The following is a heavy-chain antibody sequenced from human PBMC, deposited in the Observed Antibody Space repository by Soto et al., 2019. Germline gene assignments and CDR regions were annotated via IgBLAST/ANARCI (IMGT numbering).Heavy chain of an antibody. CDR1: GYTFTSYA. D-gene: IGHD6-19*01. V-gene: IGHV1-3*01. CDR3: ARDLGGWPDY. J-gene: IGHJ4*02. CDR2: INAGNGNT. Sequence: QVQLVQSGAEVKKPGASVKVSCKTSGYTFTSYAMHWVRQAPGQRLEWMGWINAGNGNTKYSQKCQGRVTITIDTSASTAYMELSSLRSEDTAIYYCARDLGGWPDYWGQGTLVTVSS.